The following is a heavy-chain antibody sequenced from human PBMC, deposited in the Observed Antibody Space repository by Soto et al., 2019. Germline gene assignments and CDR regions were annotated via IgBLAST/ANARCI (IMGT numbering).Heavy chain of an antibody. J-gene: IGHJ4*02. CDR3: ARPRTGDRTMVQYFDY. CDR1: GYSFTSYW. CDR2: LNPGDSDT. V-gene: IGHV5-51*01. Sequence: GESLKISCKGSGYSFTSYWIGWVRQMPGKGLEWMAILNPGDSDTKYSPSFQGQVTISVDKSINTAYLQWSSLKASDTAMYYCARPRTGDRTMVQYFDYWGQGTPVTVS. D-gene: IGHD5-18*01.